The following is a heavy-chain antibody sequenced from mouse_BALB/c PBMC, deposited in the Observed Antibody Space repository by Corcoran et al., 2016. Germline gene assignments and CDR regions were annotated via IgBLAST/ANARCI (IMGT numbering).Heavy chain of an antibody. V-gene: IGHV9-3*02. J-gene: IGHJ3*01. CDR3: ARGTMTFAY. D-gene: IGHD2-4*01. CDR2: INTNTGEP. Sequence: QIQLVQSGPELKKPGETVKISCKASGYTFTNYGMNWVKQAPGKGLKWMGWINTNTGEPTYAEELKGRFAFSLETSASTAYLQINNLKNEDTATYFCARGTMTFAYWGQGTLVTVSA. CDR1: GYTFTNYG.